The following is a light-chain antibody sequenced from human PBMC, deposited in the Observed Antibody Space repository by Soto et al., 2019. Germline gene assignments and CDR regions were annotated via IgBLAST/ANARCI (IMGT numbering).Light chain of an antibody. J-gene: IGLJ3*02. V-gene: IGLV1-51*02. CDR3: GTWDTSLSVGV. CDR2: ENS. CDR1: SSNIGNNY. Sequence: QSVLTQPPSASAAPGQKVTISCSGSSSNIGNNYVSWYQQLPGTAPKLLMYENSKRPSGVPDRFSGSKSGTSATLGITGLQTGDEADYYCGTWDTSLSVGVFGGGTQLTVL.